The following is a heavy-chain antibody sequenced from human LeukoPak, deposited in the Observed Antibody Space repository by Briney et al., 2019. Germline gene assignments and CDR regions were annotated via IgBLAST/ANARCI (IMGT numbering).Heavy chain of an antibody. CDR2: IWYDGSNK. CDR3: ARGWFGSGSYEVLDY. CDR1: GFTFSSYG. J-gene: IGHJ4*02. Sequence: GGSLRLSCAASGFTFSSYGMHWVRQAPGKGLEWVAVIWYDGSNKYYADSVKGRFTISRDNSKNTLYLQMNSLRAEDTAVYYCARGWFGSGSYEVLDYWGQGTLVTVSS. D-gene: IGHD3-10*01. V-gene: IGHV3-33*01.